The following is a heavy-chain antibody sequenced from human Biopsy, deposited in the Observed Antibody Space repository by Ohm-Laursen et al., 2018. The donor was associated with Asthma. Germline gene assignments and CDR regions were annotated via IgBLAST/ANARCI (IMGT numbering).Heavy chain of an antibody. D-gene: IGHD3-3*01. Sequence: SLRLSCSASGFAFSSYGMYWVRQAPGKGLEWVAVISYDGSNKYYADSVKGRFTISRDNSKNTLYLQMNSLRAEDTAVYYCAKDTEGRYDFWSGLSYNYYGMDVWGQGTTVTVSS. CDR1: GFAFSSYG. CDR3: AKDTEGRYDFWSGLSYNYYGMDV. V-gene: IGHV3-30*18. CDR2: ISYDGSNK. J-gene: IGHJ6*02.